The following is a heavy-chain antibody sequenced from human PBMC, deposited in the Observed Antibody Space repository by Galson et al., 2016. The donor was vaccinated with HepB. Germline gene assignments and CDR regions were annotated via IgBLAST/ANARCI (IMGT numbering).Heavy chain of an antibody. D-gene: IGHD2-15*01. J-gene: IGHJ4*02. V-gene: IGHV3-30-3*01. CDR3: ARVPYCTGGTCEPKFDY. Sequence: SLRLSCAASGFTFSNYAVHWVRQAPGKGLEWVAIISYDGSNKYYADSVKGRFTISRDNSKNTLFLQMNSLRAEDTAVYYCARVPYCTGGTCEPKFDYWGQGTLVTVSS. CDR2: ISYDGSNK. CDR1: GFTFSNYA.